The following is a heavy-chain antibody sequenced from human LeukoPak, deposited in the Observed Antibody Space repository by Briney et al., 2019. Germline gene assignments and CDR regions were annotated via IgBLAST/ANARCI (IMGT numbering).Heavy chain of an antibody. V-gene: IGHV1-2*06. J-gene: IGHJ4*02. CDR2: INPNSGGT. CDR3: ARAERGYSYGKLDY. D-gene: IGHD5-18*01. CDR1: GYTFTGYY. Sequence: ASVKVSCKASGYTFTGYYMHWVLQAPGQGLEWMGRINPNSGGTNYEQKFQGRVTMTRDTSISTAYMELSSLRSDDTAVYYCARAERGYSYGKLDYWGQGTLVTVSS.